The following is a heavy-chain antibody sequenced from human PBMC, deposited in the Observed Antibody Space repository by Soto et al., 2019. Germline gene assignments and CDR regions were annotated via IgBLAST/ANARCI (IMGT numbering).Heavy chain of an antibody. J-gene: IGHJ4*02. V-gene: IGHV2-5*02. CDR3: AHRGTYDTGWDGGYFTC. Sequence: QITLKESGPTLLKPTQALALTCTFSGFSLSTTGVGVGWIRQPPGKALEWLVFIYWDDDKRYSPSLKSRLTTNKATSKNQVVLTMTNMDPVDTAMYYCAHRGTYDTGWDGGYFTCWSQGTLVTVSS. D-gene: IGHD6-19*01. CDR2: IYWDDDK. CDR1: GFSLSTTGVG.